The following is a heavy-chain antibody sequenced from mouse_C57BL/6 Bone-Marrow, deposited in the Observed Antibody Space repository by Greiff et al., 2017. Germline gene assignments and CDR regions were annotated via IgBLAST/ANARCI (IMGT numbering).Heavy chain of an antibody. J-gene: IGHJ4*01. D-gene: IGHD3-1*01. V-gene: IGHV5-12*01. Sequence: EVQGVESGGGLVQPGGSLKLSCAASGFTFSDYYMYWVRQTPEKRLEWVAYISNGGGSTYYPDTVKGRFTISRDNAKNTLYLQMSRRKSEDTAMYYCARHGPFYYAMDYWGQGTSVTVSS. CDR2: ISNGGGST. CDR1: GFTFSDYY. CDR3: ARHGPFYYAMDY.